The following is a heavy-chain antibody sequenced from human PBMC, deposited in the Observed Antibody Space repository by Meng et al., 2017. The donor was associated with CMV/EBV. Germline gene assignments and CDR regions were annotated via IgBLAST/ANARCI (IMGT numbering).Heavy chain of an antibody. D-gene: IGHD3-22*01. CDR1: TLGGYG. J-gene: IGHJ4*02. V-gene: IGHV3-33*01. Sequence: TLGGYGMHWVRRATGKGLEWVAVIWYDGSNKYYADSVKGRFTISRDNSKNTLYLQMNSLRAEDTAVYYCARDRALLIYYDSSGYFDYWGQGTLVTVSS. CDR3: ARDRALLIYYDSSGYFDY. CDR2: IWYDGSNK.